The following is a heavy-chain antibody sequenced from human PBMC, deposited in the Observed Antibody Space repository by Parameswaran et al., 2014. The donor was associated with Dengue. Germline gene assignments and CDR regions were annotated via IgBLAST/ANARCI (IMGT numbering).Heavy chain of an antibody. J-gene: IGHJ4*02. D-gene: IGHD5-18*01. V-gene: IGHV4-30-4*01. Sequence: RWIRQPPGKGLEWIGYIYYSGSTYYNPSLKSRVTISVDTSKNQFSLKLSSVTAADTAVYYCAREGYSYGYGYWGQGTLVTVSS. CDR3: AREGYSYGYGY. CDR2: IYYSGST.